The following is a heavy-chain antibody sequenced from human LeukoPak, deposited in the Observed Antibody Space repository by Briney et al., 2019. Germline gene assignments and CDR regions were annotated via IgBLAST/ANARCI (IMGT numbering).Heavy chain of an antibody. V-gene: IGHV3-33*01. Sequence: GRSLRLSCAASGFTFSSYGMHWVRQAPGKGLEWVAVIWYDGTNTYYADSVKGRFTISRDNAKNTLYLQMNSLRAEDTAVYYCARRDNYDYWGQGTLVTVSS. CDR2: IWYDGTNT. CDR1: GFTFSSYG. CDR3: ARRDNYDY. D-gene: IGHD2-15*01. J-gene: IGHJ4*02.